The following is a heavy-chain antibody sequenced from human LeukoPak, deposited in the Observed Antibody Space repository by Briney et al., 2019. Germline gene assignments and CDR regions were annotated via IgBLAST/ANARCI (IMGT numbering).Heavy chain of an antibody. CDR1: GGSISSYY. D-gene: IGHD3-10*01. J-gene: IGHJ4*02. CDR2: IYYSGST. Sequence: SETLSLTCTVSGGSISSYYWSWIRQPPGKGLEWIGYIYYSGSTNYNPSLKSRVTISVDTSKNQFSLKLSSVTAADTAVYYCARVGLGEGFDYWGQGTLVTVSS. CDR3: ARVGLGEGFDY. V-gene: IGHV4-59*01.